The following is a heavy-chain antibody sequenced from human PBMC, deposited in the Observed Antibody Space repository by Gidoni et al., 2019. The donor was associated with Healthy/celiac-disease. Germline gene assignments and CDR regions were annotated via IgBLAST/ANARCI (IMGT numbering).Heavy chain of an antibody. CDR3: ALRLGRPNYYGSGSYYNVFWDY. CDR1: GFSLSTSGVG. D-gene: IGHD3-10*01. CDR2: IYWDDDK. Sequence: QITLKESGPTLVKPTQTLTLTCTFSGFSLSTSGVGVGWIRQPPGKALEWLALIYWDDDKRYSPSLKSRLTITKDTSKNQVVLTMTNMDPVDTATYYCALRLGRPNYYGSGSYYNVFWDYWGQGTLVTVSS. V-gene: IGHV2-5*02. J-gene: IGHJ4*02.